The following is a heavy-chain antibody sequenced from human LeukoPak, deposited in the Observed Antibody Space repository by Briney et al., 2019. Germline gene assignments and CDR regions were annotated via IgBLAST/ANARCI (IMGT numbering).Heavy chain of an antibody. V-gene: IGHV4-59*08. D-gene: IGHD3-22*01. J-gene: IGHJ5*02. CDR2: IYYSGST. CDR3: ARAYYYDTSGYNWFDP. CDR1: GGSISSYY. Sequence: PSETLSLTCTVSGGSISSYYWSWIRQPPGKGLEWIGYIYYSGSTNYNPSLKSRVTISVDTSKNQFSLKLSSVTAADTAVYYCARAYYYDTSGYNWFDPWGQGTLVTVSS.